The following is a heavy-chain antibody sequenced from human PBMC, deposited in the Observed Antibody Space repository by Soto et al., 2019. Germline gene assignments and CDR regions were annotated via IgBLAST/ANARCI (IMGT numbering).Heavy chain of an antibody. CDR3: AKDLSSYYYFDF. Sequence: EVQLLESGGDLVQPGGSLRLSCAASGFTFGIYARTWVRQAPGKGLEWVSTISATGGSTFYADSVKGRFTISRDNSKNTLYLQMNSLRAEDTAIYYCAKDLSSYYYFDFWGQGTLVTVSS. CDR2: ISATGGST. CDR1: GFTFGIYA. V-gene: IGHV3-23*01. D-gene: IGHD2-15*01. J-gene: IGHJ4*02.